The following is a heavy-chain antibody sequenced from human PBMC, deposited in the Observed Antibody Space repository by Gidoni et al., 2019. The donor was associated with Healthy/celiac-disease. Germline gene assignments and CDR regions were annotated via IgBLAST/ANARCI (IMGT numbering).Heavy chain of an antibody. J-gene: IGHJ4*02. CDR1: GFTFRRYA. CDR2: ISYDGSNK. V-gene: IGHV3-30-3*01. Sequence: QVQLVESGGGVVQPGRSLRLSCAASGFTFRRYAMPWVRQAPGKGLEWVAVISYDGSNKDYADSVKGRFTISRDNSKNTLYLQMNSLRAEDTAVYYCARDFERYDSSGWIDYWGQGTLVTVSS. CDR3: ARDFERYDSSGWIDY. D-gene: IGHD3-22*01.